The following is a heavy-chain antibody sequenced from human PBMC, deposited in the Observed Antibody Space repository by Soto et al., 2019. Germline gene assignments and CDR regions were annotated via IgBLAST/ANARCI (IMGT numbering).Heavy chain of an antibody. CDR2: IYNGGGT. Sequence: EVQLVETGGGWIQPGGSLRLSCAASGFTVSGNYMSWVRQAPGKGLEWVSVIYNGGGTYYADSVKGRCTISRDNTKNTMYLQMISLRAADTAVYYCASTRGSSYDYWGQGTLVTVSS. CDR3: ASTRGSSYDY. V-gene: IGHV3-53*02. CDR1: GFTVSGNY. J-gene: IGHJ4*02. D-gene: IGHD6-6*01.